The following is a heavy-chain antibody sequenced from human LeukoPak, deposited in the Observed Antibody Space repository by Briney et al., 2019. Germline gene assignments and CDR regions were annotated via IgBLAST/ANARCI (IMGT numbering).Heavy chain of an antibody. CDR3: AGARGVYGDPNFDY. CDR1: GYTFTSYD. V-gene: IGHV1-8*01. Sequence: ASVKVSCKASGYTFTSYDINWVRQATGQGLEWMGWMNPNSGDTGYAQKFQGRVTMTRNTSISTAYMELSSLRSEDTAVYYCAGARGVYGDPNFDYWGQGTLVTVSS. CDR2: MNPNSGDT. D-gene: IGHD4-17*01. J-gene: IGHJ4*02.